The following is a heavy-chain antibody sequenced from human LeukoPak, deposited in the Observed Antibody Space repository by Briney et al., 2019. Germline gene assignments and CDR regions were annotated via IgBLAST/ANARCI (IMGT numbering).Heavy chain of an antibody. J-gene: IGHJ4*02. D-gene: IGHD1-26*01. V-gene: IGHV4-39*07. Sequence: PSETLSLTCTVSGGSISSSSNYWGWIRQPPGKGLEWIGSWSTFYNPSLKSRVTISVDTSKNQFFLKMNSVTAADTAFYYCARDVGGATWFDYWGQGTLVTVSS. CDR1: GGSISSSSNY. CDR3: ARDVGGATWFDY. CDR2: WST.